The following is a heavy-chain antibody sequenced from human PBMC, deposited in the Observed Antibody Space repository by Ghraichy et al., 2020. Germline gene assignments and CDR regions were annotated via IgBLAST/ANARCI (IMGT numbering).Heavy chain of an antibody. CDR3: ARQSLATCPFDY. CDR2: INPNSGDT. J-gene: IGHJ4*02. Sequence: ASVKVSCKASGYSFTDYYIHWVRQAPGQGLEWMGWINPNSGDTKYTQKFQGWVTMTRDTSISTAYMELRRLSSYDTAVYYCARQSLATCPFDYWGQGTLVSVSS. V-gene: IGHV1-2*04. D-gene: IGHD6-6*01. CDR1: GYSFTDYY.